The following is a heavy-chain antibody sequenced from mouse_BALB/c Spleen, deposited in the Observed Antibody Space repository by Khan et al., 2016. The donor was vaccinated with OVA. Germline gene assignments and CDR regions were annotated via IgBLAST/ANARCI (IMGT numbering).Heavy chain of an antibody. J-gene: IGHJ3*01. D-gene: IGHD1-1*01. CDR3: SRGNYYGSSSWFGY. Sequence: ELVESGASVKISCKATGYTFSSYWIEWVKQRPGHGLEWIGEILPGSGSNNYNEKFKGKATFTSDTSSNTDYMQLSSLTSEDSAVYYCSRGNYYGSSSWFGYWGQGTLVTVS. V-gene: IGHV1-9*01. CDR1: GYTFSSYW. CDR2: ILPGSGSN.